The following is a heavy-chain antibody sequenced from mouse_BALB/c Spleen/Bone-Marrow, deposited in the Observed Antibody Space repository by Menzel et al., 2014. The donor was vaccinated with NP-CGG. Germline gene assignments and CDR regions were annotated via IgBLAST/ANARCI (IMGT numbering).Heavy chain of an antibody. Sequence: EVQRVESGGGLVKSGGSLKLSCAASGFSFSNYGMSWLRQTPEKRLEWGATISGDGRYTFYSDSVKGRFTISRDNAKNNLYLQLSGLRSEDTALYYCARHAYYDQTEVSFVCWGQGTLVTVSA. J-gene: IGHJ3*01. CDR2: ISGDGRYT. V-gene: IGHV5-9-2*01. CDR3: ARHAYYDQTEVSFVC. CDR1: GFSFSNYG. D-gene: IGHD2-4*01.